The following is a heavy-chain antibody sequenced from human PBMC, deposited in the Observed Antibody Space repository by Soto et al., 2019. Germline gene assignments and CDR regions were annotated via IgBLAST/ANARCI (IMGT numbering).Heavy chain of an antibody. D-gene: IGHD3-22*01. Sequence: GGSLRLSCAASGFTFSNAWMNWVRQAPGKGLEWVGRIKSKTDGGTTDCAAPVKGRFTISRDDSKNTLYVQMNSLKTEDTAVYYCTTDPYYYDSSGYEPYFDYWGQGTLVTVSS. CDR1: GFTFSNAW. CDR2: IKSKTDGGTT. J-gene: IGHJ4*02. CDR3: TTDPYYYDSSGYEPYFDY. V-gene: IGHV3-15*07.